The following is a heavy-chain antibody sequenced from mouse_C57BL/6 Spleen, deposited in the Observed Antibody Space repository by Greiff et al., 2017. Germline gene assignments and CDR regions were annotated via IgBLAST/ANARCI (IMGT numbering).Heavy chain of an antibody. D-gene: IGHD1-1*01. J-gene: IGHJ4*01. Sequence: QVQLQQPGAELVKPGASVKLSCKASGYTFTSYWMHWVKQRPGQGLEWIGMIHPNSGSTNYNEKFKSKATLTVDKSSSTAYMQISSLTSEDSAVYYCARDYGSSYAMGYWGQGTSVTVSS. CDR3: ARDYGSSYAMGY. V-gene: IGHV1-64*01. CDR2: IHPNSGST. CDR1: GYTFTSYW.